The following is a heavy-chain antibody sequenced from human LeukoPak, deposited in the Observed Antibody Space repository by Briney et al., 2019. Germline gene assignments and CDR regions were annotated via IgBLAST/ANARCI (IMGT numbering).Heavy chain of an antibody. CDR2: VYPGESET. Sequence: GESLKISCKASGYRFINYWIAWVRQMPGKGLEWVGMVYPGESETRYSPSFQGQVTVSADKSVDTAYLQWSRLKASDTAMYYCARLSLDCTGGTCLDLDSRGQGTLVTISS. V-gene: IGHV5-51*01. CDR3: ARLSLDCTGGTCLDLDS. D-gene: IGHD2-8*02. J-gene: IGHJ4*02. CDR1: GYRFINYW.